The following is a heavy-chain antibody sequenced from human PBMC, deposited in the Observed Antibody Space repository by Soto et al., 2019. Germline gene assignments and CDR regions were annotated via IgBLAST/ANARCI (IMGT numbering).Heavy chain of an antibody. Sequence: EVQLVESGGGLVKPGGSLRLSCAASGFTFSNAWMNWVRQAPGKGLEWVGRIKSKTDGGTTDYAAPVKGRFTISIDDSKNTLYLQMNSLKTEDTAVYYCTTARYEGYSYGAGWGMDVWGQGTTVTVSS. V-gene: IGHV3-15*07. CDR1: GFTFSNAW. D-gene: IGHD5-18*01. J-gene: IGHJ6*02. CDR2: IKSKTDGGTT. CDR3: TTARYEGYSYGAGWGMDV.